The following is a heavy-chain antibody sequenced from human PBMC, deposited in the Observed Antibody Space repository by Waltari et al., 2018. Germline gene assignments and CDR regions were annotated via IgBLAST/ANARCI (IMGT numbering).Heavy chain of an antibody. V-gene: IGHV4-30-4*08. Sequence: QVQLQESGPGLVKPSQTLSLTCTVSGGSISSGDHYWSWIRQSPGKGLEWIGYIYYSGSTTYNPSLKSRVTISVDTSKNQFSLNLSSVTAADTAVYFCARYSWSYSGSSAINWFDPWGQGTLVTVSS. CDR2: IYYSGST. D-gene: IGHD6-6*01. CDR3: ARYSWSYSGSSAINWFDP. J-gene: IGHJ5*02. CDR1: GGSISSGDHY.